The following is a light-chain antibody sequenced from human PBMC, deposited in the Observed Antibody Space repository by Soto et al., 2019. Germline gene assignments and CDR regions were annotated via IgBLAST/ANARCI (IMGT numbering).Light chain of an antibody. J-gene: IGKJ5*01. CDR1: QSISSY. Sequence: DIQMTQSPSSLSESVGDRVTIICRASQSISSYLNWYQQTPEKPPKLLIYAASSLQSGVPSCSGGGGAGAYFPITISSLQPEDFATYYCQHSYSTLTFGQGTRLEI. CDR3: QHSYSTLT. V-gene: IGKV1-39*01. CDR2: AAS.